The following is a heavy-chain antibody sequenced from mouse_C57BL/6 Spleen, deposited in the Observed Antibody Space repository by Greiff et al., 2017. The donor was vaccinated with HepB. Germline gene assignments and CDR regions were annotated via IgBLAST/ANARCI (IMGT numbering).Heavy chain of an antibody. J-gene: IGHJ4*01. V-gene: IGHV3-6*01. CDR2: ISYDGSN. CDR1: GYSITSGYY. D-gene: IGHD2-2*01. CDR3: ARRGSTMVTTRGAMDY. Sequence: DVQLQESGPGLVKPSQSLSLTCSVTGYSITSGYYWNWIRQFPGNKLEWMGYISYDGSNNYNPSLKNRISITRDTSKNQFFLKLNSVTTEDTATYYCARRGSTMVTTRGAMDYWGQGTSVTVSS.